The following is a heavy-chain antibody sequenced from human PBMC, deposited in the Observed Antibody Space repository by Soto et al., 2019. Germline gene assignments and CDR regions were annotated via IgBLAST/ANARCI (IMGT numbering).Heavy chain of an antibody. CDR3: ARYIRGPTVFYFDF. J-gene: IGHJ4*02. V-gene: IGHV3-23*01. CDR1: GFTFSSYA. Sequence: GGSLRLSCAASGFTFSSYAMTWVRQAPGKGLDWVSVITYNGDNTYYADSVKGRFTISRDNSKDTVHLQMNSLRAEDTAVYYWARYIRGPTVFYFDFWGPGVLVTVSS. D-gene: IGHD3-10*01. CDR2: ITYNGDNT.